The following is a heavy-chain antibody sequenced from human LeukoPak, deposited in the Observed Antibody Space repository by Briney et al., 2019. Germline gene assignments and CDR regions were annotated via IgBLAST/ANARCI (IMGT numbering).Heavy chain of an antibody. D-gene: IGHD3-22*01. CDR1: GFTFDDYA. CDR3: VKDTRGGYFDSSGYADC. J-gene: IGHJ4*02. CDR2: ISWNSGSI. V-gene: IGHV3-9*01. Sequence: PGGSLRLSCAASGFTFDDYAMHWVRQAPGKGLEWVSGISWNSGSIGYAGSVKGRFTISRDNAKNSLYLQMNSLRAEDTALYYCVKDTRGGYFDSSGYADCWGQGTLVTVSS.